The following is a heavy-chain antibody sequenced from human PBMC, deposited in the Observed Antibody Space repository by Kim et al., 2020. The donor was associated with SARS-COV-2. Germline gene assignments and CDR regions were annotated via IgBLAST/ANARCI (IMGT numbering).Heavy chain of an antibody. Sequence: LKSRVTISVDTSKNQFSLKLSSVTAADTAVYYCARWALGYCSGGSCFPPGAFDIWGQGTMVTVSS. CDR3: ARWALGYCSGGSCFPPGAFDI. D-gene: IGHD2-15*01. V-gene: IGHV4-30-2*04. J-gene: IGHJ3*02.